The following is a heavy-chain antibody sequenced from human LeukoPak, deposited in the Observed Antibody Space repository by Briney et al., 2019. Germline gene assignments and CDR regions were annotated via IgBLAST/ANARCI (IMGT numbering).Heavy chain of an antibody. D-gene: IGHD2-21*02. CDR2: ISYDGSNK. CDR1: GFTFSSYG. V-gene: IGHV3-30*18. J-gene: IGHJ5*02. CDR3: AKGAVAYCGGDCPPDWFDP. Sequence: PGGSLRLSCAASGFTFSSYGMHWVRQAPGKGLEWVAVISYDGSNKYYADSVKGRFTISRDNSKNTLYLQMNSLRAEDTAVYYCAKGAVAYCGGDCPPDWFDPWGQGTLVTVSS.